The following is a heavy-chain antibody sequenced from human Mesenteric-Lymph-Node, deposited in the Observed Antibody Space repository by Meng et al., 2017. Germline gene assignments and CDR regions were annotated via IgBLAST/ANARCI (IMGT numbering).Heavy chain of an antibody. CDR3: AKGSFVVVVVGTQDNAMDV. D-gene: IGHD2-15*01. CDR2: ISGSDGRT. CDR1: EFTFSNYA. Sequence: GGSLRLSCAASEFTFSNYAMNWVRQAPGKGLEWVSGISGSDGRTYYTDSVKGRFTISRDNSKDTLYLQMNSLRAEDTAVYYCAKGSFVVVVVGTQDNAMDVWGQGTTVTVSS. J-gene: IGHJ6*02. V-gene: IGHV3-23*01.